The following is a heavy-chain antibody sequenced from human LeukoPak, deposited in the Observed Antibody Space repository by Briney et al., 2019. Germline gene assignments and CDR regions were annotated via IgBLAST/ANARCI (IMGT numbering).Heavy chain of an antibody. CDR1: GGSFSGYY. D-gene: IGHD2-15*01. Sequence: SETLSLTCAVYGGSFSGYYWSWIRQPPGKGLEWIGEIYHSGSTNYNPSLKSRVTISVDKSKNQFSLKLSSVTAADTAVYYCARDKVVVVAATQYNWFDPWGQGTLVTVSS. V-gene: IGHV4-34*01. CDR3: ARDKVVVVAATQYNWFDP. CDR2: IYHSGST. J-gene: IGHJ5*02.